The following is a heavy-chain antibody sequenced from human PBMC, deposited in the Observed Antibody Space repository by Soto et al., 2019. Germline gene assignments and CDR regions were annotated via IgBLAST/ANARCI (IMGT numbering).Heavy chain of an antibody. J-gene: IGHJ6*02. CDR3: ARDNGGSSTSPGPYYYYGMDV. CDR1: GFTVSSNY. D-gene: IGHD2-2*01. Sequence: PGGSLRLACAAYGFTVSSNYMSWVRQAPRKGLEWVSVIYSGGSTYYADSVKGRFTISRDNSKNTLYLKMNSLRAEDTAVYYCARDNGGSSTSPGPYYYYGMDVWGQGTTVTVYS. CDR2: IYSGGST. V-gene: IGHV3-53*01.